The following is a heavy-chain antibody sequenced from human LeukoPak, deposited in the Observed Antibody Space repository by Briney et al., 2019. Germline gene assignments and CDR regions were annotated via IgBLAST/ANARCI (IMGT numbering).Heavy chain of an antibody. CDR2: INSDGSST. J-gene: IGHJ4*02. CDR3: ARGTGSHYSLGY. V-gene: IGHV3-74*01. D-gene: IGHD1-26*01. CDR1: GFTFSSYW. Sequence: GGSLRLSCAASGFTFSSYWMHWVRQAPGKGLVWVSRINSDGSSTNYADSVKGRFTISRDNAKNTLYLQMDSLRAEDTAMYYRARGTGSHYSLGYWGQGTLIPVSS.